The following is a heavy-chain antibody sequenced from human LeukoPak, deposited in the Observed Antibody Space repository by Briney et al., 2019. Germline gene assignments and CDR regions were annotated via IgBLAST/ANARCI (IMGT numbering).Heavy chain of an antibody. CDR1: GGSISSYY. J-gene: IGHJ2*01. CDR2: IYYSGST. Sequence: SETLSLTCTVSGGSISSYYWSWIRQPPGKGLEWIGYIYYSGSTNYNPSLKSRVTISVDTSKNQFSLKVSSVTAADTAVYYCARVEDRSGWSGAYWYFDLWGRGTLVTVSS. D-gene: IGHD6-19*01. V-gene: IGHV4-59*12. CDR3: ARVEDRSGWSGAYWYFDL.